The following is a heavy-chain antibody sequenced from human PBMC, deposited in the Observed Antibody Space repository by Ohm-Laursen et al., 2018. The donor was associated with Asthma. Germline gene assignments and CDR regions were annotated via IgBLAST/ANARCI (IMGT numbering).Heavy chain of an antibody. D-gene: IGHD2-15*01. CDR3: ARKAGSCITSTCYSMDY. CDR1: GYTFTSYG. J-gene: IGHJ4*02. V-gene: IGHV1-69*13. CDR2: VNSVFGTT. Sequence: SVKVSCNASGYTFTSYGISWVRQAPGQGLEWVGGVNSVFGTTTYAQRLQGRVTISADESTSTVYMELSSLRSEDTAVYYCARKAGSCITSTCYSMDYWGQGTQVTVSS.